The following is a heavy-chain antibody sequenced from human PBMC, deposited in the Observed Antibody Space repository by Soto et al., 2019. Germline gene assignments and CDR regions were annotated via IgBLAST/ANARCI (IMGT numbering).Heavy chain of an antibody. J-gene: IGHJ4*02. CDR2: ISTYNDNR. V-gene: IGHV1-18*04. Sequence: ASVKGSCKASGYTFASYGITWARQAPGQGLEWMGWISTYNDNRNYAQKIQGRVTMTTDTSTSTAYMELRSLRSDDTAVYYCARNPPLSSGGFSVDYWGQGTLVTVSS. CDR1: GYTFASYG. CDR3: ARNPPLSSGGFSVDY. D-gene: IGHD2-15*01.